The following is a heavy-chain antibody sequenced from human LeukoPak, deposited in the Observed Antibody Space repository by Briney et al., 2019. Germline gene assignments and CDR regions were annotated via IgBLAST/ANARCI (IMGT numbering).Heavy chain of an antibody. CDR2: ISAYNGNT. J-gene: IGHJ1*01. D-gene: IGHD6-13*01. CDR1: GYTFTSYG. Sequence: ASVKVSCKASGYTFTSYGISWVRQAPGQGLEWMGWISAYNGNTNYAQKLQGRVTMTTDTSTSTAYTELRSLRSDDTAVDYCARGPYSSSWYLEYFQHWGQGALVTVSS. V-gene: IGHV1-18*01. CDR3: ARGPYSSSWYLEYFQH.